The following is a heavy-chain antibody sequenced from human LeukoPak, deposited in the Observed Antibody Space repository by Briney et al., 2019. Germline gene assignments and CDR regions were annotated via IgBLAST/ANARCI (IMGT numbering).Heavy chain of an antibody. CDR2: ISGSGGST. D-gene: IGHD3-10*01. V-gene: IGHV3-23*01. J-gene: IGHJ4*02. CDR1: GFTFSSYA. CDR3: ARHTEWFGELLD. Sequence: PGGSLRLSCAASGFTFSSYAMSWVRQAPGKGLEWVSAISGSGGSTYYADSVKGRFTISRDNAKNSLYLQMNSLRAEDTAVYYCARHTEWFGELLDWGQGTLVTVSS.